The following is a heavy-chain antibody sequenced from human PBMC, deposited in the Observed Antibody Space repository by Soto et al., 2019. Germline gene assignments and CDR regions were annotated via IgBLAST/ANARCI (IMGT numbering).Heavy chain of an antibody. CDR1: GYTFTIYC. D-gene: IGHD1-26*01. Sequence: ASVKVSCKASGYTFTIYCISWVRQAPGQGLEWMGWITAYNGNTNYAQKLQGRVTMTTDTSTSTAYMELRSLRSDDTAVYYCAANSGSYSRTRYWGQGTLVTVSS. CDR3: AANSGSYSRTRY. CDR2: ITAYNGNT. V-gene: IGHV1-18*01. J-gene: IGHJ4*02.